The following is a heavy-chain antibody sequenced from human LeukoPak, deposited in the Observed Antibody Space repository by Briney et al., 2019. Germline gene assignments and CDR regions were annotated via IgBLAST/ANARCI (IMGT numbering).Heavy chain of an antibody. CDR3: ARGRVICNGDNSCHLPSDSFDI. V-gene: IGHV1-8*03. D-gene: IGHD2-15*01. J-gene: IGHJ3*02. CDR1: GYTFTNYD. Sequence: ASVKVSCKTSGYTFTNYDINWVRQATGQGLEWMGWMNPKSGNTGYAQKFQGRVTITWDTSISTVYMEVSSLRPEDTAVYHCARGRVICNGDNSCHLPSDSFDIWGQGAEVTVSS. CDR2: MNPKSGNT.